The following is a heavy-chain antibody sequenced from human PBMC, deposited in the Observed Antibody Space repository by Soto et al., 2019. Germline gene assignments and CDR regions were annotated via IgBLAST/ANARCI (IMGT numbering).Heavy chain of an antibody. CDR3: ARGWFGDSTYMDV. J-gene: IGHJ6*03. D-gene: IGHD3-10*01. V-gene: IGHV1-2*02. CDR1: GYTFTGHH. Sequence: QVQLVQSGAEVKKPGASVKVSCKASGYTFTGHHIHWVRQAPGQGLEWMGWSNPHSGVTRTAQKFPGGATMTRHTAISTAYMELSRLRSDDTAIYYCARGWFGDSTYMDVWGKGTTVTVSS. CDR2: SNPHSGVT.